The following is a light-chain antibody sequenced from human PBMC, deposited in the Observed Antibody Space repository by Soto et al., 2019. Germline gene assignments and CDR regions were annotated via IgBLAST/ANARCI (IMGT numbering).Light chain of an antibody. CDR3: SSYAGSNNLV. J-gene: IGLJ3*02. CDR1: SSDIGGYDY. CDR2: EVS. V-gene: IGLV2-8*01. Sequence: QSVLTQPPSASGSPGQSVTISCTGTSSDIGGYDYVSWYQRHPGKAPKLIIYEVSKRPSGVPDRFSGSKSGNTASLTVSGLQAEDEADYYCSSYAGSNNLVFAGGTKVTV.